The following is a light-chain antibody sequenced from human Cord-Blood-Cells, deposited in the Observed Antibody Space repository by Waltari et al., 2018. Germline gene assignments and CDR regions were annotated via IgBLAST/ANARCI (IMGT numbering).Light chain of an antibody. CDR3: CSYAGSSTWV. V-gene: IGLV2-23*01. Sequence: QSALTQPASVSGSPGQSITISCPGTSSDVGSYNLVSCYQQHPGKAPKLMIYEGSKRPSGVSNRFSGSKSGNTASLTISGLQAEDEAEYYCCSYAGSSTWVFGGGTKLTVL. CDR2: EGS. CDR1: SSDVGSYNL. J-gene: IGLJ3*02.